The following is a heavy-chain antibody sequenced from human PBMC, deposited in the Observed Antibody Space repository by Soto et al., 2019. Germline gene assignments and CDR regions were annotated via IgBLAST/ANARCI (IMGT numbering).Heavy chain of an antibody. CDR3: ARTGDDFWSAYPDY. CDR2: IDTDGSST. CDR1: GFTFSNYW. J-gene: IGHJ4*02. Sequence: EVQLVESGGGLVQPGGSLRLSCAASGFTFSNYWMHWVRQAPGKGLVWVSRIDTDGSSTTYADSVKGRFTISRDNAKNTLYLQMNSLRAEDTAVYYCARTGDDFWSAYPDYWGQGTLVTVSS. V-gene: IGHV3-74*03. D-gene: IGHD3-3*01.